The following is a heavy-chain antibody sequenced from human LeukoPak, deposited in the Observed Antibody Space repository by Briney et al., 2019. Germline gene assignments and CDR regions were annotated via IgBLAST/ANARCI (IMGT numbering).Heavy chain of an antibody. CDR1: GGSISSGDCY. CDR3: ASDTGYWYFDL. CDR2: IYYSGST. Sequence: SQTLSLTCTVSGGSISSGDCYWSWIRQPPGKGLEWIGYIYYSGSTYYNPSLKSRVTISVDTSKNQFSLKLSSVTAADTAVYYCASDTGYWYFDLWGRGTLVTVSS. V-gene: IGHV4-30-4*01. J-gene: IGHJ2*01.